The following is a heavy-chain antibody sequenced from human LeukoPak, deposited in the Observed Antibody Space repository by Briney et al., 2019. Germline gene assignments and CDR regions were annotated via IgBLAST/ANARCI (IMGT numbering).Heavy chain of an antibody. Sequence: PGGSLRLSCAASGFTFSDYYMSWIRQAPGKGLEWVSYISSSGSTIYYADSVKGRFTISRDNTKNSLYLQMNSLRAEDTAVYYCARDRPQDRGVIDYWGQGTLVTVSS. CDR3: ARDRPQDRGVIDY. D-gene: IGHD3-10*01. CDR1: GFTFSDYY. J-gene: IGHJ4*02. V-gene: IGHV3-11*01. CDR2: ISSSGSTI.